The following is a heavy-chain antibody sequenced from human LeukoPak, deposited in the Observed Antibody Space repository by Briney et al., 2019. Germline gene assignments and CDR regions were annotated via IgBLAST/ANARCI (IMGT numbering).Heavy chain of an antibody. V-gene: IGHV3-21*01. D-gene: IGHD3-10*01. Sequence: GGSLTLSCAASGFTFSSYSMNWVRQAPGKGLEWVSSISSSSSYIYYADSVKGRFTISRDNAKNSLYLQMNSLRAEDTAVYYCARGSRQVRGVTLPLFDYWGQGTLVTVSS. J-gene: IGHJ4*02. CDR3: ARGSRQVRGVTLPLFDY. CDR1: GFTFSSYS. CDR2: ISSSSSYI.